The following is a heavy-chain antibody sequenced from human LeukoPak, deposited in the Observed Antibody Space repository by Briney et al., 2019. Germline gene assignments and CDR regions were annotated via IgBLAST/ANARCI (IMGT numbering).Heavy chain of an antibody. V-gene: IGHV5-51*01. CDR2: IYPGDSDT. CDR1: GYGFSGYW. D-gene: IGHD5-18*01. CDR3: ARVYSTSSQGDY. J-gene: IGHJ4*02. Sequence: GESLKISCRGSGYGFSGYWIGWVRQMPGKGLEWMGIIYPGDSDTRYSPSFQGQVTMSADKSISTAYLQWSSLKASDTAMYYCARVYSTSSQGDYWGQGTLVTVSS.